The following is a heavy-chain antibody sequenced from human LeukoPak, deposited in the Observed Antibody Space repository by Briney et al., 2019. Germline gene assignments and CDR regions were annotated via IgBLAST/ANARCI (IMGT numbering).Heavy chain of an antibody. CDR2: NCGSGYST. CDR1: GFTFNSYA. J-gene: IGHJ3*02. CDR3: AKALKSIDALDI. V-gene: IGHV3-23*01. Sequence: PGGSLRLSCAASGFTFNSYAVSWVRQAPGKGLEWLSDNCGSGYSTYFAVSVKGRFTISRDHSKNTLSLQLKSLSAEDTAVYYCAKALKSIDALDIWGQGTVVTVSS.